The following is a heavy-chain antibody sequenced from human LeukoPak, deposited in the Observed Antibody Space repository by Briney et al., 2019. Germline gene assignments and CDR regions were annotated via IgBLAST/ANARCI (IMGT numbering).Heavy chain of an antibody. Sequence: SETLSLTCTVSGVSISRYYWSRIRQPPGKGLEWIGYIYYSGSTNYIPSLKSRVTISVDTSKHQFSLTLSSVPAADTAVYYCARGPLTSRYFGYYYYYGMDVWGQGTTVTVSS. D-gene: IGHD3-22*01. V-gene: IGHV4-59*01. CDR2: IYYSGST. CDR3: ARGPLTSRYFGYYYYYGMDV. CDR1: GVSISRYY. J-gene: IGHJ6*02.